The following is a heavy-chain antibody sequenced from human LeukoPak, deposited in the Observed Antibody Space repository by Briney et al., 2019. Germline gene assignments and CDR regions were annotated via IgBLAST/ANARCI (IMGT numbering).Heavy chain of an antibody. CDR1: GFTFSSYW. CDR2: IKPDGSQI. CDR3: AELGITMIGGV. Sequence: GGSLRLSCAASGFTFSSYWMTWVRQAPGKGLEWVANIKPDGSQIYYVDSVKGRFTISRDNAKNSLYLQMNSLRAEDTAVYYCAELGITMIGGVWGKGTTVTISS. V-gene: IGHV3-7*01. D-gene: IGHD3-10*02. J-gene: IGHJ6*04.